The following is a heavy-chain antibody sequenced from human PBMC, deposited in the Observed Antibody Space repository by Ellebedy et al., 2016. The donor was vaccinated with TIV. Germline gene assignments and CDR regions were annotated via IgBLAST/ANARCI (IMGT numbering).Heavy chain of an antibody. J-gene: IGHJ3*02. CDR2: ISHDESNK. D-gene: IGHD1-14*01. CDR1: GFTFSTYA. CDR3: AKDREGGNQSPDALDI. V-gene: IGHV3-30-3*01. Sequence: GGSLRLSXAASGFTFSTYAIHWVRQAPGRGLECVALISHDESNKNYADSVKGRFTISRDNSKNTLFLQMNSLRAEDSALYYCAKDREGGNQSPDALDIWGQGTMVTVSS.